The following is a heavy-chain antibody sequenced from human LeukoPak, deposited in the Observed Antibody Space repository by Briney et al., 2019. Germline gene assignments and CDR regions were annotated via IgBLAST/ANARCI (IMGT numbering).Heavy chain of an antibody. V-gene: IGHV3-48*03. CDR3: ARSGIAARPGLGY. Sequence: GGSLRLSCAASGFTFSSYEMNWVRQAPGKGLEWVSYISSSGSTIYYADSVKGRFTISRDNAKSSLYLQMNSLRAEDTAVYYCARSGIAARPGLGYWGQGTLVTVSS. D-gene: IGHD6-6*01. J-gene: IGHJ4*02. CDR1: GFTFSSYE. CDR2: ISSSGSTI.